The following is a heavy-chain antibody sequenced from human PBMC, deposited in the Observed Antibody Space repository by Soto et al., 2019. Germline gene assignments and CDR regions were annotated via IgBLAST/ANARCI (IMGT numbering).Heavy chain of an antibody. D-gene: IGHD2-2*01. CDR1: GYTFTSYG. J-gene: IGHJ4*02. Sequence: ASVKVSCKASGYTFTSYGISWVRQAPGQGLEWMGWISAYNGNTNYAQKLQGRVTMTTGTSTSTAYMELRGLGSDDTAVYYCARERVVPAAFTYWGQGTLVTVSS. CDR2: ISAYNGNT. CDR3: ARERVVPAAFTY. V-gene: IGHV1-18*01.